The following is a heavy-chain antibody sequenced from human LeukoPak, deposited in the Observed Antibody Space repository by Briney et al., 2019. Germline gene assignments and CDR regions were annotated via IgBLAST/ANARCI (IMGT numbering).Heavy chain of an antibody. J-gene: IGHJ4*02. CDR2: IYTTGST. Sequence: SETLSLTCSVSGASISGYYWTWIRQPAGRGLEWIGRIYTTGSTKYNPSLKSRVIMSVDASKNQFSLNLTSVTAADTAVYFCARVGGSLRFDYWGQGTLVTVSS. CDR1: GASISGYY. V-gene: IGHV4-4*07. D-gene: IGHD1-26*01. CDR3: ARVGGSLRFDY.